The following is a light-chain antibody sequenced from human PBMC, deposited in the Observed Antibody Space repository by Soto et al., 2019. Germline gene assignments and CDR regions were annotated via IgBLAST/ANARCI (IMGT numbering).Light chain of an antibody. J-gene: IGKJ1*01. CDR2: DAS. CDR3: QQYNTYPWT. CDR1: QSISGY. Sequence: DIQMTESPSTLSASVGDRVTITCRSSQSISGYLAWYQQKPGKAPKLVSYDASSLERGVPSRFSGSASGTEFTLTISSLKPDDFATYYCQQYNTYPWTFGQGTKVEIK. V-gene: IGKV1-5*01.